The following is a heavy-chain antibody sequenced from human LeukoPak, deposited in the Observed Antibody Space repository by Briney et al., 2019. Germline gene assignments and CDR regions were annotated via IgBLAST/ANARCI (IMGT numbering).Heavy chain of an antibody. Sequence: SETLSLTCAVSGGSISSGGYSWRWIRQPPGKGLEWIGYIYHSGSTYYNPSLKSRVTISVDRSKNQFSLKLSSVTAADTAVYYCARGQGTYFDYWGQGTLVTVSS. V-gene: IGHV4-30-2*01. CDR3: ARGQGTYFDY. D-gene: IGHD1-1*01. CDR1: GGSISSGGYS. J-gene: IGHJ4*02. CDR2: IYHSGST.